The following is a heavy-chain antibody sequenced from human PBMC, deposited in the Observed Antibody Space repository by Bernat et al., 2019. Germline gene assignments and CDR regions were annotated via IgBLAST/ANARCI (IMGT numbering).Heavy chain of an antibody. CDR2: ISTYDGST. D-gene: IGHD4-17*01. CDR1: GYTFTRYG. J-gene: IGHJ4*02. V-gene: IGHV1-18*01. Sequence: QVQLVQSGAEVKKPGASVKVSCKASGYTFTRYGITWVRQAPGQGLEWMGWISTYDGSTHYAQKVQGRVTMTTDTFTSTVYMELRSLRSDDTAVYYCARSNYGDHDYFDYWGQGTLVTVSS. CDR3: ARSNYGDHDYFDY.